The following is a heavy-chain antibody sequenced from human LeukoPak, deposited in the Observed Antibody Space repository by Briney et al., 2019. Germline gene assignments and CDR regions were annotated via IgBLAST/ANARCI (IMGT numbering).Heavy chain of an antibody. Sequence: GGSLRLPCAASGFTFSSYEMNWVRQAPGKGLEWVSYISSSGSTIYYADSVKGRFTISRDNAKNSLYLQMNSLRAEDTAVYYCAREGRYFDWFLPYWYFDLWGRGTLVTVSS. CDR2: ISSSGSTI. CDR3: AREGRYFDWFLPYWYFDL. CDR1: GFTFSSYE. J-gene: IGHJ2*01. D-gene: IGHD3-9*01. V-gene: IGHV3-48*03.